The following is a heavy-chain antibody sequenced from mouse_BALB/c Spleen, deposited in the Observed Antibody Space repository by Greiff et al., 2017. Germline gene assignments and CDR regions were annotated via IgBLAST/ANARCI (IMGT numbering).Heavy chain of an antibody. CDR2: INPSTGYT. Sequence: QVQLKESGAELAKPGASVKMSCKASGYTFTSYWMHWVKQRPGQGLEWIGYINPSTGYTEYNQKFKDKATLTADKSSSTAYMQLSSLTSEDSAVYYCARFGSRGFDYWGQGTTLTVSS. J-gene: IGHJ2*01. V-gene: IGHV1-7*01. D-gene: IGHD1-1*01. CDR3: ARFGSRGFDY. CDR1: GYTFTSYW.